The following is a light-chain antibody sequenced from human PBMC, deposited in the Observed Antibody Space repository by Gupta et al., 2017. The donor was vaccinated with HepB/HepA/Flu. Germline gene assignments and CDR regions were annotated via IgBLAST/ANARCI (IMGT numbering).Light chain of an antibody. Sequence: DIQMSHCPSSLSASVGDRVTITRRARQGIRNDLGWYQQKPGKAPKRLIYAASSRQSGVPSRFSGSGSGTEFTLTISSLQPEDFATYYCQQYDSSPRGTFGQGTKVEIK. V-gene: IGKV1-17*01. CDR1: QGIRND. J-gene: IGKJ1*01. CDR3: QQYDSSPRGT. CDR2: AAS.